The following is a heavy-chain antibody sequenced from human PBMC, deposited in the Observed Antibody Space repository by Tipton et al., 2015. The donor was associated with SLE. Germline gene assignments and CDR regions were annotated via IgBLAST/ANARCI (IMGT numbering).Heavy chain of an antibody. CDR3: ARVGWLAEDY. Sequence: LSCAVSGYSISSGYYWGWIRQPPGKGLEWIGSIYYSGSTYYNPSLRSRVTISVDTSKNQFSLKLSSVTAADTAVYYCARVGWLAEDYWGQGTLVTVSS. J-gene: IGHJ4*02. D-gene: IGHD5-12*01. CDR2: IYYSGST. CDR1: GYSISSGYY. V-gene: IGHV4-38-2*01.